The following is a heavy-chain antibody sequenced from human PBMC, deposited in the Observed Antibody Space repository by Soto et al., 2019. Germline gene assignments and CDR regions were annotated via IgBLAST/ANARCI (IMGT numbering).Heavy chain of an antibody. CDR3: ARVSGYCSGGSCYSEYYFDY. J-gene: IGHJ4*02. D-gene: IGHD2-15*01. CDR2: IWYDGSNK. Sequence: PGGSLRLSCAAAGFTFSSYGMHWVRQAPGKGLEWVAVIWYDGSNKYYADSVKGRFTISRDNSKNTLYLQMNSLRAEDMAVYYCARVSGYCSGGSCYSEYYFDYWGQGTLVTVSS. CDR1: GFTFSSYG. V-gene: IGHV3-33*01.